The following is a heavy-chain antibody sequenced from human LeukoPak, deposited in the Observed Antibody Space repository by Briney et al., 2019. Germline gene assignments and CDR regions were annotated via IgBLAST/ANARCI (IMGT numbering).Heavy chain of an antibody. V-gene: IGHV3-30-3*01. J-gene: IGHJ5*02. CDR3: ASSRYDFQNWFDP. CDR2: ISYDGSNK. Sequence: GRSLRLSCAASGFTFSSYAMHWVRQAPGKGLEWVAVISYDGSNKYYADSVKGRFTISRDNSKNTLYLQMNSPRAEDTAVYYCASSRYDFQNWFDPWGQGTLVTVSS. CDR1: GFTFSSYA. D-gene: IGHD3-3*01.